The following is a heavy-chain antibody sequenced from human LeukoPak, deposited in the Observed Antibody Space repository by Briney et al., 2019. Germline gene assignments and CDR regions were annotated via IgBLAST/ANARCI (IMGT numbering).Heavy chain of an antibody. D-gene: IGHD1-1*01. J-gene: IGHJ3*02. V-gene: IGHV3-64D*06. CDR3: VLGAYWNDDKNAFHI. Sequence: TGGSLRLSCSASGFPFNTYAIHWVRQAPGKGLEYVAGISSNGDNTDFADSAKGRFTISRDNSKSTLFLQMNSLRAEDTAVYFCVLGAYWNDDKNAFHIWGPGTMVTVSS. CDR1: GFPFNTYA. CDR2: ISSNGDNT.